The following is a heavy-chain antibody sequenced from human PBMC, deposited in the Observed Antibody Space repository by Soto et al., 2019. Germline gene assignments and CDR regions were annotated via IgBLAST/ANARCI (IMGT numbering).Heavy chain of an antibody. CDR2: ISGGGGST. Sequence: EVQLLESGGGLVQPGGSLRLSCVASGFTFMSYALTWVRQAPGKGLEWVSTISGGGGSTYYADSVKGRFTISRDKSKNTLYLQMNGLGAEDTAIYYCAKGGHIDFCGQGTLVTVSS. V-gene: IGHV3-23*01. D-gene: IGHD3-16*01. CDR1: GFTFMSYA. J-gene: IGHJ4*02. CDR3: AKGGHIDF.